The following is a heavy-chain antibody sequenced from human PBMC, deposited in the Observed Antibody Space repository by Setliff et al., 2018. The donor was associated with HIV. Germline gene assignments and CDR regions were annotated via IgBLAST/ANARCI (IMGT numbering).Heavy chain of an antibody. D-gene: IGHD5-18*01. CDR2: INHRGST. CDR3: ASTRIKIWFFHY. Sequence: PSETLSLTCAVYGESFSGYYWNWIRQPPGKGLEWIGEINHRGSTNYNPSLKSRVTMSVDASKSQFSLSLSSVTAADTAVYYCASTRIKIWFFHYWGQGTPVTVSS. J-gene: IGHJ4*01. CDR1: GESFSGYY. V-gene: IGHV4-34*01.